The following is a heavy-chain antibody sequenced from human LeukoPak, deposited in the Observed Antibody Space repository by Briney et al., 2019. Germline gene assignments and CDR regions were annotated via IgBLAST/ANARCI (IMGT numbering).Heavy chain of an antibody. Sequence: GGSLRLSCAASGFTFSSYAMSWVRQAPGKGREWVSAISGSGGSTYYADSVKGRFTISRDNSKNTLYLQMNRLRAEDTAVHYCAKIPLGSLYYFDYWGQGTLVTVSS. J-gene: IGHJ4*02. V-gene: IGHV3-23*01. CDR1: GFTFSSYA. CDR3: AKIPLGSLYYFDY. CDR2: ISGSGGST. D-gene: IGHD1-26*01.